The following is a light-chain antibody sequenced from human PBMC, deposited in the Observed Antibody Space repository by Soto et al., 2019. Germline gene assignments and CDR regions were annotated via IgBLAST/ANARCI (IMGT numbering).Light chain of an antibody. CDR3: QQYNNWPAWT. CDR1: QSVSSN. V-gene: IGKV3-15*01. Sequence: EIVMTQSPATLSVSPGERATLSCRASQSVSSNLAWYQQKPGQAPRLLIYGASTMATGIPARFSGSGSGTEFTLAISSLQSEDFAVYYCQQYNNWPAWTFGQGSKVVIK. CDR2: GAS. J-gene: IGKJ1*01.